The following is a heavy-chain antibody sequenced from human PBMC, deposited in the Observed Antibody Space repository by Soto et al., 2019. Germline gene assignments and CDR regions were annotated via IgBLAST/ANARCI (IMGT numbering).Heavy chain of an antibody. Sequence: SETLSLTCAVYGGSFSGYYWSWIRQPPGKGLEWIGEINHSGSTNYNPSLKSRVTISVDTSKNQFSLKLSSVTAADTAVYYCARSRHGGRDYAWGSYRYNWFDPWGQGTLVTVSS. CDR3: ARSRHGGRDYAWGSYRYNWFDP. V-gene: IGHV4-34*01. CDR2: INHSGST. CDR1: GGSFSGYY. J-gene: IGHJ5*02. D-gene: IGHD3-16*02.